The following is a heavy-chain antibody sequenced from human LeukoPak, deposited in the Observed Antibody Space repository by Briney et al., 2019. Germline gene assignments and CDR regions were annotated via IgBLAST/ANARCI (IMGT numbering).Heavy chain of an antibody. CDR2: ISCSGCPI. J-gene: IGHJ4*02. D-gene: IGHD2-2*01. CDR1: GFTFTDYY. V-gene: IGHV3-11*04. Sequence: GGSLRLSCAACGFTFTDYYMRWMRQAPAKGRDWVSYISCSGCPIPYAGSVKGRLTISRDNAKNSLCLQMNSLRVEDTAVYYCARADCSSTRCYEFDYWGQGTPVIVSS. CDR3: ARADCSSTRCYEFDY.